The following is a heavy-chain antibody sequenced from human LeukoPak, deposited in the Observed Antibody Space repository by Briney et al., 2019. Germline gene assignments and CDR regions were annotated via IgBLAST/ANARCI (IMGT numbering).Heavy chain of an antibody. CDR2: IYYSGNT. CDR1: GGSISTSDYY. Sequence: PSETLSLTCTVSGGSISTSDYYWGWIRQPPGKGLEWIGNIYYSGNTYYNPSLKSRVTISVDTSKNQFSLKLSSVTAADTAVYYCARHGPRSLYCSSTSCSLSPEYAFDIWGQGTMVTVSS. D-gene: IGHD2-2*01. J-gene: IGHJ3*02. V-gene: IGHV4-39*01. CDR3: ARHGPRSLYCSSTSCSLSPEYAFDI.